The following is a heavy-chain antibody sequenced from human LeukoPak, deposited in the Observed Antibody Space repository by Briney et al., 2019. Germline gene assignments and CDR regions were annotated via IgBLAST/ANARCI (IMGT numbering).Heavy chain of an antibody. CDR1: GFTFSSYS. CDR2: ISSSSSYI. V-gene: IGHV3-21*01. D-gene: IGHD6-6*01. CDR3: ARDQESSSPRGYYYYYMDV. Sequence: PGGALRLSCAASGFTFSSYSMNWVRQAPGKGLECVSSISSSSSYIYYADSVKGRFTISRDNAKNSLYLQMNSLRAEDTAVNYWARDQESSSPRGYYYYYMDVWGKGTTVTVSS. J-gene: IGHJ6*03.